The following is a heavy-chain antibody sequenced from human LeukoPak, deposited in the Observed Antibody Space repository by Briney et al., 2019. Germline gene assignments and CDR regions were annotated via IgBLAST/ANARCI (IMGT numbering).Heavy chain of an antibody. Sequence: GGSLRLSCAASGFTFSSYWMHWVRQAPGKGLLWVSRINSDGSSTSYADSVKGRFTISRDNAKNTLYLQMNSLRAEDTAVYYCARGRAAAGTLTPDYWGQGTLVTVSS. CDR3: ARGRAAAGTLTPDY. V-gene: IGHV3-74*01. J-gene: IGHJ4*02. CDR2: INSDGSST. D-gene: IGHD6-13*01. CDR1: GFTFSSYW.